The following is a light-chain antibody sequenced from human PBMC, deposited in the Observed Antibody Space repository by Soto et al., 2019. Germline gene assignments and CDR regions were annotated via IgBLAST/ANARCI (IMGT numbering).Light chain of an antibody. Sequence: EIVMTQSPATLSVSPGERATLSCRASQSVSSKLAWYQQKPGQAPRLLIYGASSRATGIPDRFSGSGSGTDCTLTISRLEPEDFAVYYCQLYSRSPRQITFGQGTRLEIK. CDR1: QSVSSK. CDR2: GAS. CDR3: QLYSRSPRQIT. V-gene: IGKV3-20*01. J-gene: IGKJ5*01.